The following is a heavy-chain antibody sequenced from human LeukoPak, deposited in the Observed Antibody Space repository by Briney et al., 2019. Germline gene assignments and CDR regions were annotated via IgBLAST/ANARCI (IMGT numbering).Heavy chain of an antibody. CDR1: GGSFNNYY. D-gene: IGHD1-26*01. V-gene: IGHV4-34*01. CDR2: INHSGST. CDR3: ARREVETTFYYYYYMDV. Sequence: SETLSLTCAVYGGSFNNYYWTWIRQPPGKGLEWIGEINHSGSTNYNPSLKSRVTISVDTSKNQFSLKLTSVTAADTAVYYYARREVETTFYYYYYMDVWGKGSTVTVSS. J-gene: IGHJ6*03.